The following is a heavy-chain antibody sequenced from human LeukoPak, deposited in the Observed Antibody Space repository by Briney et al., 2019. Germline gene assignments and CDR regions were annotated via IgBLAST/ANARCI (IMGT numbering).Heavy chain of an antibody. D-gene: IGHD3-22*01. CDR3: ARDAYYYDSSTKRYFQH. CDR1: GGSFSGYY. Sequence: NASETLSLTCAVYGGSFSGYYWSWIRQPSGKGLEWIGEINHSGSTNYNPSLKSRVTISVDTSKNQFSLKLSSVTAADTAVYYCARDAYYYDSSTKRYFQHWGQGTLVTVSS. J-gene: IGHJ1*01. V-gene: IGHV4-34*01. CDR2: INHSGST.